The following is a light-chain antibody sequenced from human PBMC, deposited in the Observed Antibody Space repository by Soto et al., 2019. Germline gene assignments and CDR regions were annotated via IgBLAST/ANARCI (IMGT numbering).Light chain of an antibody. J-gene: IGLJ2*01. CDR3: CSYAGSYTLV. CDR2: DVS. Sequence: QSVLTQPRSVSGSPGRSVTISCTATSSDVGGYNYVSWYQQHPGKAPKLMIYDVSKRPSGVPDRFSGSKSGNTASLTISGLQAEAEADYCCCSYAGSYTLVFGGGTKVTVL. CDR1: SSDVGGYNY. V-gene: IGLV2-11*01.